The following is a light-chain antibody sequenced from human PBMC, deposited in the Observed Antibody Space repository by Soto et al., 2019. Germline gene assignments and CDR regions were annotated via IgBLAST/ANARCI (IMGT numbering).Light chain of an antibody. V-gene: IGLV1-40*01. CDR1: SSNIGAGFD. J-gene: IGLJ1*01. Sequence: QSVLTQPPSVFEDPDQRVTISCTGSSSNIGAGFDVNWYQQLPGTAPKLLIYDNTNRPSGVPDRFSGSKSGTSASLAITGLQAEDEADYFCQSYDSSLSGYVFGTGTKVTVL. CDR3: QSYDSSLSGYV. CDR2: DNT.